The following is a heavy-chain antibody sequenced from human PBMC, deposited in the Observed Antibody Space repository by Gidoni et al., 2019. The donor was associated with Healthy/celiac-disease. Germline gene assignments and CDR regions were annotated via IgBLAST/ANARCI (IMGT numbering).Heavy chain of an antibody. V-gene: IGHV3-15*01. D-gene: IGHD6-13*01. CDR1: GFTFSNAW. J-gene: IGHJ3*02. CDR2: IKSKTDGGTT. Sequence: EVQLVESGGGLVKPGGSLRLSCAASGFTFSNAWMSWVRQAPGKGLEWVGRIKSKTDGGTTDYAAPVKGRFTISRDDSKNTLYLQMNSLKTEDTAVYYCTVDPSYSSSWYGLDAFDIWGQGTMVTVSS. CDR3: TVDPSYSSSWYGLDAFDI.